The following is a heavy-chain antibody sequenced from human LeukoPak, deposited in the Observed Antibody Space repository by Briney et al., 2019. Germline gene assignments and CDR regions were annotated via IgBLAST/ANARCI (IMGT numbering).Heavy chain of an antibody. Sequence: SETLSLTCAVYGGSFSGYYWSWIRQPPGKGLEWIGEINHSGSTNYNPSLKSRVTISVDTSKNQFSLKLSSVTAADTAVYYCARQEVLWFGELLVSPHFDYWGQGTLVTVSS. CDR3: ARQEVLWFGELLVSPHFDY. CDR1: GGSFSGYY. D-gene: IGHD3-10*01. CDR2: INHSGST. J-gene: IGHJ4*02. V-gene: IGHV4-34*01.